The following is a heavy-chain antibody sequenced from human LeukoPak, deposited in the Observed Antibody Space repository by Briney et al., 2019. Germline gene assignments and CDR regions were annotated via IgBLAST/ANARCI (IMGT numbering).Heavy chain of an antibody. CDR2: IYYTGST. V-gene: IGHV4-39*07. J-gene: IGHJ4*02. CDR1: GDSISTSSYY. D-gene: IGHD3-10*01. Sequence: PSETLSLTCTVSGDSISTSSYYWGWIRQPPGKGLEWIGSIYYTGSTYYNPSLKSRVTISVDTSKNQFSLKLSSVTAADTAVYYCARDLYYYGSGSLADYWGQGTLVTVSS. CDR3: ARDLYYYGSGSLADY.